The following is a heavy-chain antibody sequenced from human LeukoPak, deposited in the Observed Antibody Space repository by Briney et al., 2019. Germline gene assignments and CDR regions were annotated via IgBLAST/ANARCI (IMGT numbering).Heavy chain of an antibody. CDR1: GYSISSGYY. CDR2: IYDSGST. D-gene: IGHD2-2*02. CDR3: ARRCSSTSCYTSFDY. V-gene: IGHV4-38-2*01. J-gene: IGHJ4*02. Sequence: SETLSLTCAVSGYSISSGYYWGWIRQPPGKGLEWIGSIYDSGSTYYNPSLKSRVTISVDTSKNHFSLKLSSVTAADTAVYYCARRCSSTSCYTSFDYWGQGTLVTVSS.